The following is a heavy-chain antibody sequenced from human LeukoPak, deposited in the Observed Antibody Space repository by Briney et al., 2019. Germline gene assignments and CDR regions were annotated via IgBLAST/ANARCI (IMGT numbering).Heavy chain of an antibody. CDR1: GFTFSTYD. J-gene: IGHJ4*02. D-gene: IGHD4-23*01. Sequence: GGSLRLSCAASGFTFSTYDMTWVRQAPGKGLEWVSVISFSGGSTYYADSVRGRFTISRDNSKNTLYLQMNSLRAEDTAVYYCAKGGNYGGNSPPTYFDYWGQGTLVTVSS. CDR2: ISFSGGST. CDR3: AKGGNYGGNSPPTYFDY. V-gene: IGHV3-23*01.